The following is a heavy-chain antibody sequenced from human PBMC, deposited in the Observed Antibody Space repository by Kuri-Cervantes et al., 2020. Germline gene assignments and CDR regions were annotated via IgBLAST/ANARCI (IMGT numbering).Heavy chain of an antibody. J-gene: IGHJ6*02. V-gene: IGHV3-30*19. D-gene: IGHD6-13*01. CDR1: GFTFSSYG. CDR2: ISYDGSNK. CDR3: ARDHYSSSWYRPGYYYYGMDV. Sequence: GESLKISCAASGFTFSSYGMHWVRQAPGKGLEWVAVISYDGSNKYYADSVKGRFTISRDNSKNTLYLQMNSLRAEDTAVYYCARDHYSSSWYRPGYYYYGMDVWGQGTTVTVSS.